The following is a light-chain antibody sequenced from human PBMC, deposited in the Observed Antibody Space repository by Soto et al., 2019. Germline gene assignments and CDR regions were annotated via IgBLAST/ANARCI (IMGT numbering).Light chain of an antibody. V-gene: IGLV1-40*01. J-gene: IGLJ1*01. Sequence: QSALTQPPSVSGAPGQTVTISCTGSSSNIGAHYDVPWYQQLPGTAPKLLIYGNSNRPSGVPDRFSGSKSGTSASLAITGRQADEEADDYCQSYDNILGVYVFGGGTKLTVL. CDR3: QSYDNILGVYV. CDR2: GNS. CDR1: SSNIGAHYD.